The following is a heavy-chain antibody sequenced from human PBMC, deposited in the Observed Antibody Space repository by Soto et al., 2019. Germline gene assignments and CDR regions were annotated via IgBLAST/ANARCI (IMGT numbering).Heavy chain of an antibody. CDR2: ISSSGSTI. CDR1: GFTFSNYG. CDR3: ARGGAARPDY. V-gene: IGHV3-48*02. J-gene: IGHJ4*02. Sequence: EVQLVESGGGLVQPGGSLRLSCAASGFTFSNYGLNWVRQAPGKGLAWVSYISSSGSTIQYADPVKGRFTISRDNAKNSLYLQMNSLRDEDTAVYYCARGGAARPDYWGQGTLVTVSS. D-gene: IGHD6-6*01.